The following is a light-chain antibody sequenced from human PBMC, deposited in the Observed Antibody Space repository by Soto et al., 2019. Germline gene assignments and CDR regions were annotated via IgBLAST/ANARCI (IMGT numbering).Light chain of an antibody. CDR2: YAA. J-gene: IGKJ1*01. V-gene: IGKV1-27*01. CDR3: QQYPKDTPGT. Sequence: DIQMTQSPSSLSASVGDRVTFTCRASQDISHYLAWYQERPGKVPKLLIYYAANLQSGVPSRFSGSGSGTDVTLPISSLQAEDVGAYYCQQYPKDTPGTFGQGTKVDIK. CDR1: QDISHY.